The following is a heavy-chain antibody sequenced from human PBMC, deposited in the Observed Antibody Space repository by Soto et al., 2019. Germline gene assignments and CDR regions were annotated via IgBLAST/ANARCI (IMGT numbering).Heavy chain of an antibody. CDR2: INHSGST. D-gene: IGHD2-15*01. V-gene: IGHV4-34*01. J-gene: IGHJ6*02. CDR3: ARSLGYCSGGSCYWGGLFDYYYGMDV. Sequence: SGALSLACAVYGEALSCYYWSWIRQPPGKGLEWIGEINHSGSTNYNPSLKSRVTLSVDESKNQISLKLSSVTAADTAVYYCARSLGYCSGGSCYWGGLFDYYYGMDVWRDGTTVT. CDR1: GEALSCYY.